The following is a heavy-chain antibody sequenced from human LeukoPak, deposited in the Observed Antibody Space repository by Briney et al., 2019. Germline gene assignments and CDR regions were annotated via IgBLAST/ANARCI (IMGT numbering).Heavy chain of an antibody. CDR3: AKDGVVWFGELLWFDY. CDR2: INSDGSST. CDR1: GFSFSSSW. J-gene: IGHJ4*02. Sequence: GGSLRLSCAASGFSFSSSWMYWVRQAPGKGLVWVSRINSDGSSTSYADSVKGRFTISRDNAKNTLYLQMNSLRAEDTAVYYCAKDGVVWFGELLWFDYWGQGTLVTVSS. D-gene: IGHD3-10*01. V-gene: IGHV3-74*01.